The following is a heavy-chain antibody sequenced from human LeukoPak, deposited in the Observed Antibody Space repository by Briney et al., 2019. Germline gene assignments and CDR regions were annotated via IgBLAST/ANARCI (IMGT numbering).Heavy chain of an antibody. D-gene: IGHD3-22*01. V-gene: IGHV3-53*01. CDR3: ARGPSTYYYDSSGPSYYFDY. Sequence: GGSLRLSCAASGFTFSSYAMHWVRQAPGKGLEWVSVIYSGGSTYYADSVKGRFTISRDNSKNTLYLQMNSLRAEDTAVYYCARGPSTYYYDSSGPSYYFDYWGQGTLVTVSS. J-gene: IGHJ4*02. CDR2: IYSGGST. CDR1: GFTFSSYA.